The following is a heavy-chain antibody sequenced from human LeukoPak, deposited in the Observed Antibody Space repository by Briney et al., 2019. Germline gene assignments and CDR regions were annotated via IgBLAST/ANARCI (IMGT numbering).Heavy chain of an antibody. D-gene: IGHD6-13*01. CDR1: GGSISSGGYY. J-gene: IGHJ4*02. V-gene: IGHV4-31*03. CDR2: IYYSGST. Sequence: SETLSLTCTVSGGSISSGGYYWSWIRQHPGKGLEWIGYIYYSGSTYYNPSLKSRVTISVDTSKNQFSLKLSSVTAADTAVYYCARADSSSWYRSTFDYWGQGTLVTVSS. CDR3: ARADSSSWYRSTFDY.